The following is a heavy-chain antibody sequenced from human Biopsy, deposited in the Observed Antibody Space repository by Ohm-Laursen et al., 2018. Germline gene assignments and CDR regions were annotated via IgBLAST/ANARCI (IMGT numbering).Heavy chain of an antibody. D-gene: IGHD2-21*01. J-gene: IGHJ4*02. CDR1: GYSFNNYG. CDR2: ISGYNGNT. V-gene: IGHV1-18*01. CDR3: ARVALPLYLDN. Sequence: ASVKVSCNPSGYSFNNYGINWVRQAPGQGLEWMGRISGYNGNTKYAQKFQGRVTMTTDTSTSAVYMEVRSLRSDDTAVYYCARVALPLYLDNWGQGTRVTVSS.